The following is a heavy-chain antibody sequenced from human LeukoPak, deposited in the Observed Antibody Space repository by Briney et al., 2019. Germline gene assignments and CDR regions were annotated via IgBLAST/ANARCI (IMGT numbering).Heavy chain of an antibody. D-gene: IGHD3-22*01. V-gene: IGHV4-4*07. J-gene: IGHJ4*02. Sequence: SQTLSLTCTVSGGSISSYYWSWIRQPAGKGLEWIGRIYTSGSTNYNPSLKSRVTMSVDTSKNQFSLRLSSVTAADTAVYYCARGRDSRGYQFKGFDYWGQGAQVTVSS. CDR2: IYTSGST. CDR1: GGSISSYY. CDR3: ARGRDSRGYQFKGFDY.